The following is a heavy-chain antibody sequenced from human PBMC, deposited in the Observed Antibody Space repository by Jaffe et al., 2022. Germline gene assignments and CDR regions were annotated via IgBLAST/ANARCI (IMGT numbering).Heavy chain of an antibody. CDR1: GYTFTSYD. Sequence: QVQLVQSGAEVKKPGASVKVSCKASGYTFTSYDINWVRQATGQGLEWMGWMNPNSGNTGYAQKFQGRVTMTRNTSISTAYMELSSLRSEDTAVYYCVRLRYFDWLLYFDYWGQGTLVTVSS. V-gene: IGHV1-8*01. J-gene: IGHJ4*02. CDR3: VRLRYFDWLLYFDY. D-gene: IGHD3-9*01. CDR2: MNPNSGNT.